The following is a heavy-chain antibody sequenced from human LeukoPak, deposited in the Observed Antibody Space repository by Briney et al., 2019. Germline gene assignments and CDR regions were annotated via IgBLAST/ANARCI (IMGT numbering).Heavy chain of an antibody. CDR2: IKQDGSEK. D-gene: IGHD5-18*01. CDR1: GFTFSSYW. CDR3: ASAMVTWAFDI. V-gene: IGHV3-7*01. Sequence: GALRLSCAASGFTFSSYWMSWVRQAPGKGLEWVANIKQDGSEKYYVDSVRGRFTISRDNAKNSLYLQMNSLRAEDTAVYYCASAMVTWAFDIWGQGTMVTVSS. J-gene: IGHJ3*02.